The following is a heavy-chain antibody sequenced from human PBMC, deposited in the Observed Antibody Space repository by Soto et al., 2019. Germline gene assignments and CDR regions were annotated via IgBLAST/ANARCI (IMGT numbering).Heavy chain of an antibody. D-gene: IGHD3-16*01. Sequence: GGSLRLSCAASGFTFSSYGMSWVRQAPGKGLEWVSAISGSGVSTYYADSVKGRFTISRDNSKNTLYLQMNSLRAEDTAVYYCAKDRGIGDAFDIWGPGTLVAVSS. CDR2: ISGSGVST. J-gene: IGHJ3*02. CDR3: AKDRGIGDAFDI. CDR1: GFTFSSYG. V-gene: IGHV3-23*01.